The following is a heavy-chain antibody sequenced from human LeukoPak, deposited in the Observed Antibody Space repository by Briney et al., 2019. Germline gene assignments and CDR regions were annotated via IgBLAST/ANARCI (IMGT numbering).Heavy chain of an antibody. D-gene: IGHD4-17*01. CDR1: GYTFTSYD. CDR3: ARVNWNDGDYGDYFDY. Sequence: ASVKVSCKASGYTFTSYDINWVRQATGQGLEWMGWMNPNSGNTGYAQKFQGRVTMTRDTSTSTVYMELSSLRSEDTAVYYCARVNWNDGDYGDYFDYWGQGTLVTVSS. V-gene: IGHV1-8*02. CDR2: MNPNSGNT. J-gene: IGHJ4*02.